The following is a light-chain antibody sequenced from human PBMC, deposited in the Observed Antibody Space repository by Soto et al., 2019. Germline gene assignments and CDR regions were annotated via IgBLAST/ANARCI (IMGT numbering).Light chain of an antibody. Sequence: QSALTQPPSASGSPGQSVTISCTGTSSDVGGYNYVSWYQQHPGKAPKLMIYEVSERPSGVPDRFSGSKSGNTASLTVSGLRAEDEADYYCQSYDSSLSGYVFGTGTKLTVL. J-gene: IGLJ1*01. V-gene: IGLV2-8*01. CDR1: SSDVGGYNY. CDR3: QSYDSSLSGYV. CDR2: EVS.